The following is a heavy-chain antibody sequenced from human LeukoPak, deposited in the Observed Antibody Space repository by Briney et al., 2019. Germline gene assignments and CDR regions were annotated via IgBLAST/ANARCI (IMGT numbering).Heavy chain of an antibody. V-gene: IGHV4-31*03. CDR3: ARGRDYGDYKYYFDY. Sequence: SQTLSLTCTVSGGSISSGGYYWSWIRQHPGKGLEWIGCIYYSGSTYYNPSLKSRVTISVDTSKNQFSLKLSSVTAADTAVYYCARGRDYGDYKYYFDYWGQGTLVTVSS. CDR1: GGSISSGGYY. J-gene: IGHJ4*02. CDR2: IYYSGST. D-gene: IGHD4-17*01.